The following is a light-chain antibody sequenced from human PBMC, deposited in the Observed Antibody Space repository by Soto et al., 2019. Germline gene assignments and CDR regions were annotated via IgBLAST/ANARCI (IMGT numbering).Light chain of an antibody. V-gene: IGKV1-5*03. J-gene: IGKJ1*01. CDR1: QSISSW. CDR2: KAS. Sequence: DIQMTQSPSTLSASVGDRVTITCRASQSISSWLAWYQQKPGKAPKLLIYKASSLESGVPSRFSGSGSGTEFTLTISSLQPDDFATYYCQQYNSSPWEFGQGTKVEIK. CDR3: QQYNSSPWE.